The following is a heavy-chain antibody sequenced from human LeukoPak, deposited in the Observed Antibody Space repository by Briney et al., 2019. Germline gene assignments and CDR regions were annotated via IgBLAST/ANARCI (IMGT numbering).Heavy chain of an antibody. V-gene: IGHV4-30-4*01. Sequence: PSETLSLTCTVSGGSISSGDYYWSWIRQPPGKGLEWIGYIYYSGSTYYNPSLKSRATISVDTSKNQFSLKLSSVTAADTAVYYCARDSTGYSNPFDYWGQGTLVTVPS. CDR1: GGSISSGDYY. CDR3: ARDSTGYSNPFDY. J-gene: IGHJ4*02. CDR2: IYYSGST. D-gene: IGHD3-9*01.